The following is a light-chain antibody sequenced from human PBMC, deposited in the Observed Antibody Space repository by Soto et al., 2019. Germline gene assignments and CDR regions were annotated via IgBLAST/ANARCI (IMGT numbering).Light chain of an antibody. CDR3: QQYGISPWT. CDR1: QSVINSY. J-gene: IGKJ1*01. CDR2: GAS. Sequence: EIVLTQSPGTLSLSPGERATLSCRASQSVINSYLAWYQHKAGQAPRLLIYGASSRATGIPDKFSGSGSGTDFTLTISRLEPEDVAVYYCQQYGISPWTFGQGTKVEIK. V-gene: IGKV3-20*01.